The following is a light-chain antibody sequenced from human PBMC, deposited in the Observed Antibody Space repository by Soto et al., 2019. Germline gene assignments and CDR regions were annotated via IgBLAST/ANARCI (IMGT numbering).Light chain of an antibody. CDR2: GSS. CDR3: QQYNNSGLS. V-gene: IGKV3D-15*01. CDR1: QTVGTN. Sequence: IVMTQSPATLSVSPGEGVTLSCRASQTVGTNLAWYQQKPGQAPRLLIYGSSTRATGIPATFSGSGSGTEFTLTISILQSEEPAVYYCQQYNNSGLSFGGGTKVEIK. J-gene: IGKJ4*01.